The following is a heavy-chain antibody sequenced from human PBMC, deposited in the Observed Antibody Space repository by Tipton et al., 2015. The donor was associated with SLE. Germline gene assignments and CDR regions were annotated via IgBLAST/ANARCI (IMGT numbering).Heavy chain of an antibody. CDR1: GYNFTDYY. CDR2: LDPDNGET. CDR3: ATIVGHYGDYPPSDY. D-gene: IGHD4-17*01. V-gene: IGHV1-69-2*01. J-gene: IGHJ4*02. Sequence: VQLVQSGAEVKKPGATVKISCKVSGYNFTDYYIHWVQQAPGKGLEWVGLLDPDNGETIFAERFQGRVTITADTSLVTAYVELISLRSEDTAVYYCATIVGHYGDYPPSDYWGQGTLVTVSS.